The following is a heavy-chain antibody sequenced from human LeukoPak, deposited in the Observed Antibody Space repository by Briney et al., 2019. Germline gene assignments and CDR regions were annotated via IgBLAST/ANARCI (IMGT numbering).Heavy chain of an antibody. D-gene: IGHD3-22*01. CDR1: RFTFSSYA. V-gene: IGHV3-23*01. J-gene: IGHJ4*02. CDR3: AKDYVRSSGYYYRDY. Sequence: PGGSLRLSCAASRFTFSSYAMSWVRQAPGKGLEWVSAISGRGGSTYNADSVNGRFTISRDNSKNTLYLQMNSVRAEDTAVYYCAKDYVRSSGYYYRDYWGQGTLVTVSS. CDR2: ISGRGGST.